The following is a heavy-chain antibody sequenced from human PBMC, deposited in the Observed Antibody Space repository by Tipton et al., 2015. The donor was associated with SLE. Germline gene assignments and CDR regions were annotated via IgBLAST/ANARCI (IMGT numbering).Heavy chain of an antibody. V-gene: IGHV4-39*07. J-gene: IGHJ4*02. CDR1: GGSISSSSYY. CDR2: IYYSGST. D-gene: IGHD3-10*01. Sequence: TLSLTCTVSGGSISSSSYYWGWIRQPPGKGLEWIGSIYYSGSTYYNPSLKSRVTISVDTSKNQFSLKLSSVTAADTAVYYCARSGRGGYFDYWGQGTLVTVSS. CDR3: ARSGRGGYFDY.